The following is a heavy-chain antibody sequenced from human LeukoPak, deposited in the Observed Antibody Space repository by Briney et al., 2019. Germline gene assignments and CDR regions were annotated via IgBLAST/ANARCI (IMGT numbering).Heavy chain of an antibody. Sequence: SETLSLTCTVSGGSISSYYWSWIRQPPGKGLEWIGYIHYSGSTNYNPSLKSRVTISVDTSKNQFSLKLSSVTAADTAVYYCARYLVSRYYMDVWGKGTTVTVSS. J-gene: IGHJ6*03. CDR1: GGSISSYY. V-gene: IGHV4-59*08. CDR2: IHYSGST. D-gene: IGHD5/OR15-5a*01. CDR3: ARYLVSRYYMDV.